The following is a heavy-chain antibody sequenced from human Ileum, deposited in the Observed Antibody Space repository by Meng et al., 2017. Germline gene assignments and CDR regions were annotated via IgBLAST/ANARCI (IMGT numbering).Heavy chain of an antibody. CDR3: AREYDNSYNFDH. V-gene: IGHV1-46*01. Sequence: QVQRVESGAEVTKRGASAKLSCKASGYIFSTYHMHWVRQAPGQGPEWIGIIKSSGGITINAPNFQGRVTMTRETSTSTVYMELSSLRSEETATYYCAREYDNSYNFDHWGQGTLVTVSS. CDR2: IKSSGGIT. CDR1: GYIFSTYH. D-gene: IGHD5-24*01. J-gene: IGHJ4*02.